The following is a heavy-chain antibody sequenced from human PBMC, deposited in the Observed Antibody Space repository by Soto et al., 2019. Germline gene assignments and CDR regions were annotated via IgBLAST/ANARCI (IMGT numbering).Heavy chain of an antibody. D-gene: IGHD2-2*02. V-gene: IGHV1-2*04. Sequence: AASVKVSCKASGNTFTGYYMPWVLQAPGQGLGWMGWINPNSGGTNYAQKFQGWVTMTRDTSISTAYMELSRLRSDDTAVYYCARGVLSQLLYVSAFDIWGQGTMVTVSS. CDR3: ARGVLSQLLYVSAFDI. CDR2: INPNSGGT. CDR1: GNTFTGYY. J-gene: IGHJ3*02.